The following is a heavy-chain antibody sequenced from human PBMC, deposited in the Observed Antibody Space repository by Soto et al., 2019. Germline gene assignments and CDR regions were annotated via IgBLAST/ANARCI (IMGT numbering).Heavy chain of an antibody. CDR3: ANAAFYSSSRTCHVPLGR. Sequence: EVQLLESGGGLVKPGGSLRLSCAASGFTFNNYGMNWVRQAPGKGLEWVSAICGGGDSTYYADSVKGRFTISRDNSKNTLNLQMNSWRAEDTAVYYLANAAFYSSSRTCHVPLGRWGRGALATV. CDR1: GFTFNNYG. V-gene: IGHV3-23*01. CDR2: ICGGGDST. J-gene: IGHJ4*02. D-gene: IGHD2-2*01.